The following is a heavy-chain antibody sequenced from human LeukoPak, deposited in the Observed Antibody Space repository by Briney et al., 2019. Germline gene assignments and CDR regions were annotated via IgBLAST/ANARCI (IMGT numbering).Heavy chain of an antibody. D-gene: IGHD6-19*01. V-gene: IGHV4-34*01. Sequence: SETLSLTCAVYGGSFSGYYWSWIRQPPGKGLEWIGEINHSGSTNYNPSLKSRVTISVDTSKNQFSLKLSSVTPEDTAVYYCARDTGSSGGDAFDIWGQGTMVTVSS. CDR1: GGSFSGYY. CDR2: INHSGST. CDR3: ARDTGSSGGDAFDI. J-gene: IGHJ3*02.